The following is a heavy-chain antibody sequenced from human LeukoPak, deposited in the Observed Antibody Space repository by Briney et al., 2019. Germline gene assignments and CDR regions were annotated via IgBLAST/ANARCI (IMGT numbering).Heavy chain of an antibody. CDR2: IKQDGSEK. V-gene: IGHV3-7*03. CDR1: GFTFRTYW. D-gene: IGHD6-13*01. J-gene: IGHJ4*02. CDR3: ARPRDSGWSKTWDY. Sequence: GGSLRLSCEGSGFTFRTYWMTWVRQAPGKGLEWVANIKQDGSEKYYVDSVKGRFTISRDNAQNSLYLQMNSLRAEDTAVYYCARPRDSGWSKTWDYWGQGTLSPSPQ.